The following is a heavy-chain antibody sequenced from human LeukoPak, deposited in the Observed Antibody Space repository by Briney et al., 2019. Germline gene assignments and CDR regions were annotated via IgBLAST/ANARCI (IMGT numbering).Heavy chain of an antibody. Sequence: SETLSLTCTVSGGSISSYYWSWIRQPPGKGLEWIGYIYYSGSTNYNPSLKSRVTISVDTSKNQFSLKLSSVTAADTAMYYCARHRGRTTFDYWGQGTLVTVSS. J-gene: IGHJ4*02. D-gene: IGHD1-1*01. V-gene: IGHV4-59*08. CDR2: IYYSGST. CDR3: ARHRGRTTFDY. CDR1: GGSISSYY.